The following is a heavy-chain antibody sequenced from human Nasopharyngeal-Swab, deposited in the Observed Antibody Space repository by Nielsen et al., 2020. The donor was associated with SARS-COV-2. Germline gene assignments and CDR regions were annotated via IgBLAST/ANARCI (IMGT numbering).Heavy chain of an antibody. CDR2: IRTSNGDT. Sequence: ASVKVSCKASGYTFTNYGITWVRQAPGQGLEWMAWIRTSNGDTRCAQNFQGRVTVTTDTSTTTAYMEVRSLRSDDTAVYYCARGLSFYTDTSAYFNFDSWGQGTLVTVSS. D-gene: IGHD3-22*01. V-gene: IGHV1-18*01. CDR3: ARGLSFYTDTSAYFNFDS. J-gene: IGHJ4*02. CDR1: GYTFTNYG.